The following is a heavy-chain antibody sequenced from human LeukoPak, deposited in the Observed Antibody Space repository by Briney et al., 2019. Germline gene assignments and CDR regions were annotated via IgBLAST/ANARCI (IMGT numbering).Heavy chain of an antibody. J-gene: IGHJ5*02. Sequence: GASVKVSCKASGYTFTGYYMHRVRQAPGQGLEWMGWINPNSGGTNYAQKFQGRVTMTRDTSISTAYMELSRLRSDDTAVYYCARGSLPAAIPNWFDPWGQGTLVTVSS. V-gene: IGHV1-2*02. CDR2: INPNSGGT. D-gene: IGHD2-2*01. CDR3: ARGSLPAAIPNWFDP. CDR1: GYTFTGYY.